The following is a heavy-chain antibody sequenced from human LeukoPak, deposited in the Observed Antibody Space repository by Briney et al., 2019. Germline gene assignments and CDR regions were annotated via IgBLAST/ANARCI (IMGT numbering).Heavy chain of an antibody. CDR1: GFTLSSYW. Sequence: GGSLTLSCPASGFTLSSYWMTWVRQAPGKGLEWVANIKQDGSEKYYVDTVKGRFTISRDNAKNSLYLQMNSLRAEDTSMYCCARDHAGTGDYFDYWGEGTLVTVSS. CDR2: IKQDGSEK. CDR3: ARDHAGTGDYFDY. J-gene: IGHJ4*02. D-gene: IGHD6-13*01. V-gene: IGHV3-7*01.